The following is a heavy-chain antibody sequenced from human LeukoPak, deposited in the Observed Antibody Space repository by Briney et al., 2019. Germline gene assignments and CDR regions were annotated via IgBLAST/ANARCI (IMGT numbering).Heavy chain of an antibody. CDR2: INHSGST. CDR1: GGSFSGYY. D-gene: IGHD6-13*01. Sequence: PSETLSLTCAVYGGSFSGYYWSWIRQPPGKGLEWIGEINHSGSTNYNPSLKSRVTISVDTSKNQFSLKLSSVTAADTAVYYCARGPRYSRGSFYDYWGQGTLATVSS. J-gene: IGHJ4*02. CDR3: ARGPRYSRGSFYDY. V-gene: IGHV4-34*01.